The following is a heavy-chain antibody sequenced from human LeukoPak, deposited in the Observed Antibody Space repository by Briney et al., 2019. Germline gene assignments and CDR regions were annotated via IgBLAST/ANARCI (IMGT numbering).Heavy chain of an antibody. CDR1: GYTFTGYY. J-gene: IGHJ5*02. Sequence: ASVKVSCKASGYTFTGYYMHWVRRAPGRGLEWMGWINPNSGGTNYAQKFQGRVTMTRDTSISTAYMELSRLRSDDTAVYYCARGVVPYNWFDPWGQGTLVTVSS. D-gene: IGHD2-15*01. CDR2: INPNSGGT. CDR3: ARGVVPYNWFDP. V-gene: IGHV1-2*02.